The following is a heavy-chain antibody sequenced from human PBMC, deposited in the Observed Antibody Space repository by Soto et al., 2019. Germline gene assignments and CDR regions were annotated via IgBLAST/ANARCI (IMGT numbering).Heavy chain of an antibody. D-gene: IGHD2-15*01. Sequence: QVQLVRSGAEVKKHGASVKVSCKAYGCTFTTYGISWVRQAPGQGLEWMGWISAYNGNTNYAQKLQGRVTMTTDTSTSTAYMELRSLRSDDTAVYYCARDHGYCSGGTCYPRYWGQGTLVTVSS. CDR1: GCTFTTYG. V-gene: IGHV1-18*01. CDR2: ISAYNGNT. CDR3: ARDHGYCSGGTCYPRY. J-gene: IGHJ4*02.